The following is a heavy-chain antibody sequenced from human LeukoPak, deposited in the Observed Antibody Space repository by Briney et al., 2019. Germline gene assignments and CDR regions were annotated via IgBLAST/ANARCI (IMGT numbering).Heavy chain of an antibody. D-gene: IGHD3-10*02. CDR2: IRYDGNNK. CDR1: GFTFRSYG. CDR3: AELGITMIGGV. Sequence: GGSLRLSCAASGFTFRSYGVHWVRQAPGKGLEWVAFIRYDGNNKYYADSVKGRFTISRDNSKKTLYLQMNSLRAEDTAVYYCAELGITMIGGVWGKGTTVTISS. J-gene: IGHJ6*04. V-gene: IGHV3-30*02.